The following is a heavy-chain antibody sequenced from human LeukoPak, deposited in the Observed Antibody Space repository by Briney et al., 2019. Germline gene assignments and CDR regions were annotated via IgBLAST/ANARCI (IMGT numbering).Heavy chain of an antibody. D-gene: IGHD2-2*02. CDR3: ARVFAYCSSTSCYMNWFDP. CDR1: GYTFTGYY. J-gene: IGHJ5*02. V-gene: IGHV1-18*04. CDR2: ISAYNGNT. Sequence: ASVKVSCKASGYTFTGYYMHWVRQAPGQGLEWMGWISAYNGNTNYAQKLQGRVTMTTDTSTSTVYMELRSLRSDDTAVYYCARVFAYCSSTSCYMNWFDPWGQGTLVTVSS.